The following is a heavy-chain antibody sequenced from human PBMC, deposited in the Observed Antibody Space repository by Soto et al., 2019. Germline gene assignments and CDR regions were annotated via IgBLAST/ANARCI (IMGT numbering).Heavy chain of an antibody. CDR1: GGTFSSYA. D-gene: IGHD4-17*01. V-gene: IGHV1-69*13. Sequence: RASVKVSCKASGGTFSSYAISWVRQAPGQGLEWMGGIIPIFGTANYAQKFQGRVTITADESTSTAYMELSSLRSEDTAVYYCARATTVTTYRYYFDYWGQGTLVTVSS. CDR3: ARATTVTTYRYYFDY. J-gene: IGHJ4*02. CDR2: IIPIFGTA.